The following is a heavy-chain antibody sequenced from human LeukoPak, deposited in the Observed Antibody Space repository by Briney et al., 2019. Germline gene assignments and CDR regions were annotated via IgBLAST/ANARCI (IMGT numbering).Heavy chain of an antibody. CDR1: GFTVSSNY. Sequence: GGSLRLSCAASGFTVSSNYMSWVRQAPGKGLEWVSVIYSGGSTYYADSVKGRFTISRDNSKNTLYLQMNSLRAEDTAVYYCARDPSEDIVVVPAAASDYWGQGNLVTVSS. CDR3: ARDPSEDIVVVPAAASDY. D-gene: IGHD2-2*01. CDR2: IYSGGST. J-gene: IGHJ4*02. V-gene: IGHV3-66*02.